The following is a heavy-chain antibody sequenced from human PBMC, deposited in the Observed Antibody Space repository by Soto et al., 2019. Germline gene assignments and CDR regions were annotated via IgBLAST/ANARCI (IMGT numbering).Heavy chain of an antibody. Sequence: PSETLSLTCTVSGGTISSSSYSWGWIRQPPGKGLEWIGTVYYSGSTDCNPSLKSRVTISVDRSKNQFSLKLSSVTAADTAVYYCARVWGESTSTLLDVWGQGTTVTVS. D-gene: IGHD2-2*01. J-gene: IGHJ6*02. CDR3: ARVWGESTSTLLDV. CDR2: VYYSGST. V-gene: IGHV4-39*07. CDR1: GGTISSSSYS.